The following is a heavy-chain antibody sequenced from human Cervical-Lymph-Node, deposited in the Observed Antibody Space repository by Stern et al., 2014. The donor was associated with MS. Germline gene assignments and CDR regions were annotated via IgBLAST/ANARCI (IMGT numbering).Heavy chain of an antibody. V-gene: IGHV4-31*03. CDR1: GASINTVGYS. CDR2: ISYIGST. J-gene: IGHJ4*02. Sequence: QVQLQESGPGLVKPSQTLSLTCTVSGASINTVGYSWSWIRQHPGKGLEWIAYISYIGSTYYNPSLKSRVSISADTFKNQFSLNLTSVNVADTALYYCARSDRLWGSFDYWGQGILVAVSS. CDR3: ARSDRLWGSFDY. D-gene: IGHD3-16*01.